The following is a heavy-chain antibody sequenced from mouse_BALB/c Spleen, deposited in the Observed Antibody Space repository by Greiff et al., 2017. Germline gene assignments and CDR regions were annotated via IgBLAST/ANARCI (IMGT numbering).Heavy chain of an antibody. D-gene: IGHD2-12*01. Sequence: LVKTGASVKISCKASGYSFTGYYMHWVKQSHGKSLEWIGYISCYNGATSYNQKFKGKATFTVDTSSSTAYMQFNSMTSEDAAVYYCERGGYDVDDAMDYWGQGTSVTVSS. CDR1: GYSFTGYY. V-gene: IGHV1S34*01. CDR3: ERGGYDVDDAMDY. J-gene: IGHJ4*01. CDR2: ISCYNGAT.